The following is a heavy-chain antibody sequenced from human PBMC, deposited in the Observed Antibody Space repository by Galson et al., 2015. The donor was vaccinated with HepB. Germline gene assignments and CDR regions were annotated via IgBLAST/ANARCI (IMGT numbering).Heavy chain of an antibody. Sequence: SLRLSCAASGFTFSSYGMHWVRQAPGKGLEWVAVISYDGSNKYYADSVKGRFTISRDNSKNTLYLQMNSLRAEDTAVYYCARGLLAGGYSYAMHYWGQGTLVTVSS. J-gene: IGHJ4*02. CDR1: GFTFSSYG. D-gene: IGHD5-18*01. CDR3: ARGLLAGGYSYAMHY. V-gene: IGHV3-30*19. CDR2: ISYDGSNK.